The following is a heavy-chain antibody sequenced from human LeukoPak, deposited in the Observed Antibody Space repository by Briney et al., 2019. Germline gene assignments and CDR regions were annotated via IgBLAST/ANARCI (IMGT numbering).Heavy chain of an antibody. J-gene: IGHJ4*02. V-gene: IGHV4-30-2*01. CDR3: VRQLALFGVAAYFDY. Sequence: PSQTLSLTCTVSGGSISSGGYYWSWIRQPPGKGLEWIGYIYHSGSTYYNPSLKSRVTISVDWSKNQFSLKLSSVTAADTAVYYCVRQLALFGVAAYFDYWGQGTLVTVSS. CDR2: IYHSGST. D-gene: IGHD3-3*01. CDR1: GGSISSGGYY.